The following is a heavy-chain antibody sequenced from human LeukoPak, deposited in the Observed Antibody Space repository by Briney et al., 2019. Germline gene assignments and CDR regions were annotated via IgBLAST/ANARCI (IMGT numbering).Heavy chain of an antibody. CDR2: INYSGST. J-gene: IGHJ4*02. CDR1: GGSISNTFYY. V-gene: IGHV4-39*07. D-gene: IGHD3-16*01. Sequence: SETLSLTCTVSGGSISNTFYYWGWIRQPPGKGLEWIGSINYSGSTYYNPSLKSRVTISVDTSKNQFSLKLNSVTTVDTAVYYCARGTWGFGYWGQGTLVTVSS. CDR3: ARGTWGFGY.